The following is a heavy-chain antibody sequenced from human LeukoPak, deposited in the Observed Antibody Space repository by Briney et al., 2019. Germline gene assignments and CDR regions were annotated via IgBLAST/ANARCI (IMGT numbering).Heavy chain of an antibody. CDR1: GGSISSSSYY. D-gene: IGHD5-12*01. CDR3: ARHQRPQWLLNLADYYYYGMDV. V-gene: IGHV4-39*01. Sequence: SETLSLTCTVSGGSISSSSYYWGWIRQPPGKGLEWIGSIYYSGSTYYNPSLKSRVTISVDTSKNQFSLKLSSVTAADTAVYYCARHQRPQWLLNLADYYYYGMDVWGQGTTVTVSS. CDR2: IYYSGST. J-gene: IGHJ6*02.